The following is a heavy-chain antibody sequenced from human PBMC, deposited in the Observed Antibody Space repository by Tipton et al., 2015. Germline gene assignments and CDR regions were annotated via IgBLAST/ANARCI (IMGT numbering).Heavy chain of an antibody. CDR1: GGSISRYY. J-gene: IGHJ4*02. Sequence: TLSLTCTVSGGSISRYYWSWIRQAPGGGLEWIGYIYYSGSTNYNPSLKSRVTISVDTSKDQFSLKMNSVTAADTAVYFCAREGTGVYIWGQGALVTVSS. V-gene: IGHV4-59*12. D-gene: IGHD5/OR15-5a*01. CDR2: IYYSGST. CDR3: AREGTGVYI.